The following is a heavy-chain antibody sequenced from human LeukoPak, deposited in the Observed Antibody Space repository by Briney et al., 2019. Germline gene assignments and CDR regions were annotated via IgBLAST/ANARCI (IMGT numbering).Heavy chain of an antibody. CDR2: TTTYNGNT. J-gene: IGHJ4*02. CDR3: AREMATIVNQFDY. V-gene: IGHV1-18*01. CDR1: GYTFTTYG. D-gene: IGHD5-24*01. Sequence: ASVKVSCKASGYTFTTYGISWGRQAPGQRLGWLGWTTTYNGNTHYPPQLQGRVTMTTDTSTTTAYMELRSLRSDDTAVYYCAREMATIVNQFDYWGQGTLVTVSS.